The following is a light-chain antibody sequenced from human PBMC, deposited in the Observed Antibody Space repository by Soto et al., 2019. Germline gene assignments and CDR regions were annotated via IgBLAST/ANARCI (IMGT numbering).Light chain of an antibody. CDR2: CAS. CDR1: QTVLYTNNNNY. V-gene: IGKV4-1*01. CDR3: QQYYNTPDT. Sequence: DIVMTQSPDSLPVSLGERATINCKSSQTVLYTNNNNYLAWYQQKPGQPPKLLISCASIRESWVPYRFSASGSGTDFTLTISSLQAEDVAVYYCQQYYNTPDTLGQGTKLE. J-gene: IGKJ2*01.